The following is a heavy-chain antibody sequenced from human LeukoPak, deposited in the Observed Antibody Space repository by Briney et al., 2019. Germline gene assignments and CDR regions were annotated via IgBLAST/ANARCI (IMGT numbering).Heavy chain of an antibody. CDR1: GFTFSNVW. CDR2: IRSKTDGGTT. CDR3: AGPIFGVVMNPFDY. V-gene: IGHV3-15*01. D-gene: IGHD3-3*01. J-gene: IGHJ4*02. Sequence: GGSLRLSCAASGFTFSNVWMNWVRQAPGKGLEWVGRIRSKTDGGTTDYAAPVKGRFTISRDNSKNTLYLQMNSLRAEDTAVYYCAGPIFGVVMNPFDYWGQGTLVTVSS.